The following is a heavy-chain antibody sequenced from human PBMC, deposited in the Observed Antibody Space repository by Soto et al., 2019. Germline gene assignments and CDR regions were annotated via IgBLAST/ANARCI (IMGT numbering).Heavy chain of an antibody. J-gene: IGHJ5*02. D-gene: IGHD1-26*01. CDR1: GGSISSSNYY. CDR3: ATTEVGGSYVYTFDP. CDR2: IYYSGST. Sequence: QLQLQESGPGLVKPSETLSLTCTVSGGSISSSNYYWGWIRQPPGKGLEWIGSIYYSGSTYYNPSRKSRVTFYVDTSKNQFSLKLSSGTAAYTAVYYCATTEVGGSYVYTFDPWGQGTLVTVSS. V-gene: IGHV4-39*01.